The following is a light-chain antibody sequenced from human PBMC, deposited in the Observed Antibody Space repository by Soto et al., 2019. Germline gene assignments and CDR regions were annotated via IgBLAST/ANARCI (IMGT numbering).Light chain of an antibody. J-gene: IGKJ4*01. CDR1: QDISSY. Sequence: DIQLTQSPSFLSASVGDRVTITCRTSQDISSYLAWYQQKPGKAPQLLISAASTLQSGVPSRFSGSGSGTEFTLTNSSMQPEELETSFWQQLKRYPIYFGGGTKVEI. V-gene: IGKV1-9*01. CDR3: QQLKRYPIY. CDR2: AAS.